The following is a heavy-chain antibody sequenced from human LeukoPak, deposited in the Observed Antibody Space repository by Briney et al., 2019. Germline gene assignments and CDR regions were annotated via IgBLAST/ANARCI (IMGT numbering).Heavy chain of an antibody. V-gene: IGHV3-23*01. Sequence: PGGSLRLSCVASGFTFNTYSMNWARQAPGKGLEWVSGIGGSGDSTYYGDSVKGRFIISRDNSKNTLYLRMNSLRAEDTAVYYCAKGYRSGWFPWFDPWGQGTLVTVSS. CDR1: GFTFNTYS. CDR2: IGGSGDST. D-gene: IGHD6-19*01. CDR3: AKGYRSGWFPWFDP. J-gene: IGHJ5*02.